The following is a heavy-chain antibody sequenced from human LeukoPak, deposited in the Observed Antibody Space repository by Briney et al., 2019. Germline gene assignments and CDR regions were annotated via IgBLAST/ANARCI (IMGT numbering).Heavy chain of an antibody. CDR3: ARIGDSGTFDY. J-gene: IGHJ4*02. V-gene: IGHV1-46*01. D-gene: IGHD1-26*01. Sequence: ASVKVSCKASGYTFTSYGISWVRQAPGQGLEWMGIINPSGGSTSYAQKFQGRVTMTRDTSTSTVYMELSSLRSEDTAVYYCARIGDSGTFDYWGQGTLVTVSS. CDR2: INPSGGST. CDR1: GYTFTSYG.